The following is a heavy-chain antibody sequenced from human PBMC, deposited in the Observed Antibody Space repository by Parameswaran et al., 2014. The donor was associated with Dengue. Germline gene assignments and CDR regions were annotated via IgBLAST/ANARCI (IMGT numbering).Heavy chain of an antibody. CDR3: AREKRSWNGGYYYYYMDV. J-gene: IGHJ6*03. Sequence: VRQAPGKGLEWVSSISSSSSYIYYADSVKGRFTISRDNAKNSLYLQMNSLRAEDTAVYYCAREKRSWNGGYYYYYMDVWGKGTTVTVSS. D-gene: IGHD1-1*01. CDR2: ISSSSSYI. V-gene: IGHV3-21*03.